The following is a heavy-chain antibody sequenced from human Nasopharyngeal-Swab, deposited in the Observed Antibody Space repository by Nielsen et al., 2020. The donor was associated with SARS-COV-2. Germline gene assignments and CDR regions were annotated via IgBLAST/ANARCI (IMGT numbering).Heavy chain of an antibody. J-gene: IGHJ4*02. CDR1: GYSFRTYG. D-gene: IGHD2/OR15-2a*01. V-gene: IGHV3-23*01. CDR2: ISGSGDIGGSGGST. Sequence: WGSLRLSCVASGYSFRTYGMTCVRQAPGKGLEWVAAISGSGDIGGSGGSTYYADSVTGRFTISRDNSKNPLSLQMNSLRAEDTAVYYCAKDLRGPYFFWGQGTLVTVSS. CDR3: AKDLRGPYFF.